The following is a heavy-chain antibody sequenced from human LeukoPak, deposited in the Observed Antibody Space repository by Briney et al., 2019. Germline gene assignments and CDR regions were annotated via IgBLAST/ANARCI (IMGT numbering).Heavy chain of an antibody. CDR3: ARDLGYCSGGRCDDY. D-gene: IGHD2-15*01. CDR2: IYHSGST. CDR1: GGSISSSNW. Sequence: SETLSLTCAVSGGSISSSNWWSRVRQPPGKGLEWIGEIYHSGSTNYNPSLKSRVTISVDKSKNQFSLKLSSVTAADTAVYYCARDLGYCSGGRCDDYWGQGTLVTVSS. J-gene: IGHJ4*02. V-gene: IGHV4-4*02.